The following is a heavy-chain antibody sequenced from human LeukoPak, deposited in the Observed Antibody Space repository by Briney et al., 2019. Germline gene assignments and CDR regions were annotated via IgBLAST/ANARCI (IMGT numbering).Heavy chain of an antibody. J-gene: IGHJ5*02. CDR1: GGSISRSNW. CDR2: IYHSGST. Sequence: SDTLSLTCAVSGGSISRSNWWGWLRQPPGEGVEGIGEIYHSGSTDYNPSLKSRVTISVDKSKRQFSLKLSSVTAADTAVYYCARDGRSAWYRGGKFDPWGQGTLVTVSS. D-gene: IGHD6-19*01. CDR3: ARDGRSAWYRGGKFDP. V-gene: IGHV4-4*02.